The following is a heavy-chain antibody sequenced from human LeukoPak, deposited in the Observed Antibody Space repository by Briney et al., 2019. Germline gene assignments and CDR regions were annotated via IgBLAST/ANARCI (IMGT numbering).Heavy chain of an antibody. CDR1: GFTFSSYW. CDR3: ARAIQKWNFWSGYSMDYWFDP. D-gene: IGHD3-3*01. CDR2: INSDGSST. J-gene: IGHJ5*02. V-gene: IGHV3-74*01. Sequence: GGSLRLSCAASGFTFSSYWMHWVRQAPGKGLVWVSRINSDGSSTSYADSVKGRFTISRDNAKNTLYLQMNSLRAEDTAVYYCARAIQKWNFWSGYSMDYWFDPWGQGTLVTVSS.